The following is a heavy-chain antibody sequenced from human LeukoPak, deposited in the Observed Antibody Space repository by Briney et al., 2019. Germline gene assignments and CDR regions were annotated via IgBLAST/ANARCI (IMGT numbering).Heavy chain of an antibody. J-gene: IGHJ4*02. CDR1: GFIRNIYT. CDR3: WSDSPYDTSI. CDR2: ITNTPNYI. Sequence: PGGSLSLSCAASGFIRNIYTITWLRQAPGKGLEWVSSITNTPNYIYYADSVKGRFTISRDNANNSLYLQMDSLRAEDTAVYYCWSDSPYDTSIWGQGTLVTVSS. V-gene: IGHV3-21*01. D-gene: IGHD3-16*01.